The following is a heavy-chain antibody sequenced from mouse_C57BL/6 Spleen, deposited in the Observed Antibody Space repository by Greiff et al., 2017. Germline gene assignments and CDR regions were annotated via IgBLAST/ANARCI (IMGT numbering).Heavy chain of an antibody. D-gene: IGHD1-1*01. CDR3: ARRVVYYGSSYYFDY. J-gene: IGHJ2*01. V-gene: IGHV1-80*01. Sequence: LQQSGASVKISCKASGYAFSSYWMNWVKQRPGKGLEWIGQIYPGDGDTNYNGKFKGKATLTADKSSSTAYMQLSSLTSEDSAVYFCARRVVYYGSSYYFDYWGQGTTLTVSS. CDR2: IYPGDGDT. CDR1: GYAFSSYW.